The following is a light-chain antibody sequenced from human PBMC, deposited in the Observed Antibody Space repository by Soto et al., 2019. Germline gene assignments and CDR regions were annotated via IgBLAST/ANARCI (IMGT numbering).Light chain of an antibody. Sequence: DIQMPQSPSTLSASVGDRVTITCRASQSISSWLAWYQQKPGKAPKLLIYKASSLESGVPSRFSGSGSGTEFTLTISSLQPDDFVTYYCQQYNSYPWTFGQGTKVEIK. CDR1: QSISSW. CDR3: QQYNSYPWT. J-gene: IGKJ1*01. V-gene: IGKV1-5*03. CDR2: KAS.